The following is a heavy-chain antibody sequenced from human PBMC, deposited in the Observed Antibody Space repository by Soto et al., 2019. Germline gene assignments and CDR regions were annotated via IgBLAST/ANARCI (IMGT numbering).Heavy chain of an antibody. V-gene: IGHV3-21*01. J-gene: IGHJ6*02. D-gene: IGHD3-10*01. Sequence: GGSLRLSCAASGFPFRTYSMNWVRQAPGKGLEWVSGIRGLSPYTFYAESVKGRFTISRDNARNSLYLQMNSLRAEDTAVYYCARDRGYDAHDYYYNAMDVWGQGTTVTVSS. CDR2: IRGLSPYT. CDR1: GFPFRTYS. CDR3: ARDRGYDAHDYYYNAMDV.